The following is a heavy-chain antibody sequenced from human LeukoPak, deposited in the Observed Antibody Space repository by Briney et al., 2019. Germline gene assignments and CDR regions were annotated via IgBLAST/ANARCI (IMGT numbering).Heavy chain of an antibody. V-gene: IGHV3-23*01. J-gene: IGHJ4*02. CDR3: ARRGIVVRGLIVIGFHKEAYYFDS. CDR2: ISGSAGGT. Sequence: GGSPRLSCAASGFTLSNYAMNWVRQAPGKGLEWVSGISGSAGGTYYTDSVKGRFTISRDNSKNTLYLQMNSLRAEDTAMYYCARRGIVVRGLIVIGFHKEAYYFDSWGPGTLVTVSS. CDR1: GFTLSNYA. D-gene: IGHD3-10*01.